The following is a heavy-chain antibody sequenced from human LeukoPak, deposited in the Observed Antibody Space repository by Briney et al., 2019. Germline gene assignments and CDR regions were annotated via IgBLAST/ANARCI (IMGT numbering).Heavy chain of an antibody. V-gene: IGHV1-2*06. D-gene: IGHD1-1*01. J-gene: IGHJ4*02. CDR1: GYTFTGYY. CDR2: INPNSGGT. Sequence: ASVKVSCKASGYTFTGYYIHWVRQAPGQGLEWMGRINPNSGGTNYAQKFQGRVTMTRDTSISTAYMELSRLRSDDTAVYYCARDPGATTNSFDYWGQGTLVTVSP. CDR3: ARDPGATTNSFDY.